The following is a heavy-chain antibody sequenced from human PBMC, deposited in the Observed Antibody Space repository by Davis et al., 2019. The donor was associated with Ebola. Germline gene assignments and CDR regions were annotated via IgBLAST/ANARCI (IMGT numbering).Heavy chain of an antibody. D-gene: IGHD4-11*01. Sequence: SVKVSCKASGYTFTSYGISWVRQAPGQGLEWMGGIIPIFGTANYAQKFQGRVTITADESTSTAYMELSSLRSEDTAVYYCARSDRNTYYYYGMDVWGQGTTVTVSS. V-gene: IGHV1-69*13. CDR3: ARSDRNTYYYYGMDV. CDR1: GYTFTSYG. J-gene: IGHJ6*02. CDR2: IIPIFGTA.